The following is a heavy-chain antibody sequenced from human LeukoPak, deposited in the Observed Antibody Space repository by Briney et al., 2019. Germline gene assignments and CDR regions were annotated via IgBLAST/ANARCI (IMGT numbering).Heavy chain of an antibody. CDR1: DGSVSSSSYY. V-gene: IGHV4-39*01. Sequence: SETLSLTCTVSDGSVSSSSYYWGWIRRPPGKGLEWIGSIYYSGHTYYNPSLKSRVTISVDTSKNQFFLKLSSVTAADTAVYYCARRQTVATDWFDPWGQGTLVIVSS. J-gene: IGHJ5*02. CDR2: IYYSGHT. D-gene: IGHD2-15*01. CDR3: ARRQTVATDWFDP.